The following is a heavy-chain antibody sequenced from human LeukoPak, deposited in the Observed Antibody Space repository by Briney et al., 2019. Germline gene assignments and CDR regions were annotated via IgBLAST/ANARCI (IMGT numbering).Heavy chain of an antibody. CDR3: ARAAPGVAGYFDY. J-gene: IGHJ4*02. V-gene: IGHV4-59*01. Sequence: SETLSLTCTVSGASISSYYWSWIRQSPGKGQEWIGYIYYSGSTKYNPSLKIRVTISVDTSNNQLFLQVTSVTAADTAVYYCARAAPGVAGYFDYWGQGTLVTVSS. CDR2: IYYSGST. D-gene: IGHD2-15*01. CDR1: GASISSYY.